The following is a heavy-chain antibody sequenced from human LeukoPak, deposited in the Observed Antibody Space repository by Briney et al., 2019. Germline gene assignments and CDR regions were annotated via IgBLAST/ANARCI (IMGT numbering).Heavy chain of an antibody. CDR1: GFTFSSYR. CDR2: ISSSSSYI. CDR3: ARTPVADAFDI. V-gene: IGHV3-21*01. Sequence: GGSLRLSCAASGFTFSSYRMNWVRQAPGKGLEWLSSISSSSSYIYYADSVKGRFTISRDNAKNSLYLQMNSLRAEDTAVYYCARTPVADAFDIWGQGTMVTVSS. D-gene: IGHD6-19*01. J-gene: IGHJ3*02.